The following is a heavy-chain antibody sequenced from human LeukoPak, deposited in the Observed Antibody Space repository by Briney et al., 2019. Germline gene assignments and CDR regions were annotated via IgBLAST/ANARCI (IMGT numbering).Heavy chain of an antibody. CDR2: IIPIFGTA. Sequence: SVKVSCKASGGTFSSYAISWVRQAPGQGLEWMGGIIPIFGTANYAQKFQGRVAITADESTSTAYMELSSLRSEDTAVYYCARYSGYDFQHFDYWGQGTLVTVSS. V-gene: IGHV1-69*13. D-gene: IGHD5-12*01. J-gene: IGHJ4*02. CDR3: ARYSGYDFQHFDY. CDR1: GGTFSSYA.